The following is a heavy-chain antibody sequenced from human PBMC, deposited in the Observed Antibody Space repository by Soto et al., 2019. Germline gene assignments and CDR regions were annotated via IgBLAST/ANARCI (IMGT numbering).Heavy chain of an antibody. CDR2: INTYNAKT. D-gene: IGHD1-26*01. J-gene: IGHJ4*02. CDR3: ARDQYAVGGDF. Sequence: QVQLVQSGAEVRKPGASVKVSCKASGYTFTDYGVSWVRQAPGQGLEWMGWINTYNAKTNYAPKVQARVTMTTDTPTTTAYMELKSLKSDDTGVDYCARDQYAVGGDFWGQGTQVTVSS. V-gene: IGHV1-18*01. CDR1: GYTFTDYG.